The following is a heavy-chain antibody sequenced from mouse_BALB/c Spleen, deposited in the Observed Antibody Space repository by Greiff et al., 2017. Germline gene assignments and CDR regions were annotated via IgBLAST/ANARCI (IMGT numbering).Heavy chain of an antibody. CDR3: ARGKVYYDYFDV. CDR2: INPYNDGT. Sequence: VQLKQSGPELVKPGASVKMSCKASGYTFTSYVMHWVKQKPGQGLEWIGYINPYNDGTKYNEKFKGKATLTSDKSSSTAYMELSSLTSEDSAVYYCARGKVYYDYFDVWGAGTTVTVSS. D-gene: IGHD2-4*01. V-gene: IGHV1-14*01. CDR1: GYTFTSYV. J-gene: IGHJ1*01.